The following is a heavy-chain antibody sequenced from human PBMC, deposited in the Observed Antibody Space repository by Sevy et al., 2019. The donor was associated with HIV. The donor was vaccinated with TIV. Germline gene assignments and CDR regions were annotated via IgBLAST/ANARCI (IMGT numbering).Heavy chain of an antibody. J-gene: IGHJ6*02. CDR2: IDPKSGGT. V-gene: IGHV1-2*02. D-gene: IGHD3-3*01. CDR3: AREFYDSWSGPTDFFYGMDV. Sequence: ASVKVSCKASGYTFTDYYTHWVRQAPGQGLEWMGWIDPKSGGTKYAQKFKGRITMTRDTSISTAYLALSRLRSDDTAVYLCAREFYDSWSGPTDFFYGMDVWGQGTTVTVSS. CDR1: GYTFTDYY.